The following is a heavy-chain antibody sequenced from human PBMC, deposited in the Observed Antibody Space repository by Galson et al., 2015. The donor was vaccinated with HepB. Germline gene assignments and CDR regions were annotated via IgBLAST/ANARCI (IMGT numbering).Heavy chain of an antibody. CDR2: IIPIFGTA. CDR1: GGTFSSYA. D-gene: IGHD4-23*01. Sequence: SVKVSCKASGGTFSSYAISWVRQAPGQGLEWMGGIIPIFGTANYAQKFQGRVTITADESTSTAYMELSSLRSEDTAVYYCARGLLGNSGDYYYYYYMDVWGKGTTVTVSS. CDR3: ARGLLGNSGDYYYYYYMDV. V-gene: IGHV1-69*13. J-gene: IGHJ6*03.